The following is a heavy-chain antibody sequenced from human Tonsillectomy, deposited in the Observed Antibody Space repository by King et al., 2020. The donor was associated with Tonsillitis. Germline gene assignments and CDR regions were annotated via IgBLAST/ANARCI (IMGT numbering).Heavy chain of an antibody. J-gene: IGHJ5*02. D-gene: IGHD1-26*01. V-gene: IGHV4-39*07. CDR3: ASLTRLLGGFFDP. Sequence: LQLQESGPGLVKPSETLSLTCSVSGGSITSSSYYWGWIRQPPGKGLEWIASIYYSGSTNYNPSLESRVIMSVATSKNQFSLKLSSVTSAETAVYYCASLTRLLGGFFDPWGQGTLVTVSS. CDR1: GGSITSSSYY. CDR2: IYYSGST.